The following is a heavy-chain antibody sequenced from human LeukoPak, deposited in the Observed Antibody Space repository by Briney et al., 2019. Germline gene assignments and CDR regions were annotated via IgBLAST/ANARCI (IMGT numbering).Heavy chain of an antibody. D-gene: IGHD5-18*01. CDR2: IHNTGST. CDR1: GGSIYSYY. CDR3: ARSYSYVHPLDV. Sequence: SETQSLTCTFSGGSIYSYYWSWIRQPPGKGLEWIGYIHNTGSTNYNPSLKSRVTISLDTSKSQFSLKLTSVTAADTAVYYCARSYSYVHPLDVWGQGTMVTVSS. V-gene: IGHV4-59*01. J-gene: IGHJ3*01.